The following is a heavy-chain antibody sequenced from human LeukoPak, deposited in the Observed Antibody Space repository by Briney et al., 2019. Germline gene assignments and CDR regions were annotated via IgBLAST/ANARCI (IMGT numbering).Heavy chain of an antibody. J-gene: IGHJ6*03. CDR1: GYTFTSYG. CDR2: INPSGGST. D-gene: IGHD2-15*01. CDR3: ARGYCSGGSCYYYYYYYYMDV. V-gene: IGHV1-46*01. Sequence: GASVKVSCKASGYTFTSYGISWVRQAPGQGLEWMGIINPSGGSTSYAQKFQGRVTMTRDTSTSTVYMELSSLRSEDTAVYYCARGYCSGGSCYYYYYYYYMDVWGKGTTVTVSS.